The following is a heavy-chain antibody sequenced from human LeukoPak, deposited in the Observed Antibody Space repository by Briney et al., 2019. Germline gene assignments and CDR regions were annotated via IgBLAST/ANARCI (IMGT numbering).Heavy chain of an antibody. D-gene: IGHD1-26*01. CDR1: GYSFTRYW. V-gene: IGHV5-51*01. CDR3: GRLQSLMGTTNDFDY. J-gene: IGHJ4*02. Sequence: GESLKISCKGTGYSFTRYWIGWVRQMSGKGLEWMGSIYPGDSDARYSPSFQGQVTISADKSNSTAYLQWSTLKASDTAMYYCGRLQSLMGTTNDFDYWGQGSLVTGSS. CDR2: IYPGDSDA.